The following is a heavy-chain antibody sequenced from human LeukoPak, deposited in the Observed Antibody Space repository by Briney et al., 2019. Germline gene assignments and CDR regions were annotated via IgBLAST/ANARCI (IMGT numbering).Heavy chain of an antibody. Sequence: GGSLRLSCAASGFTFSDYYMSWIRQAPGKGLEWVSSLSGGSSYIYYADSVKGRFTISRDNAKNSLYLQMSSLRAEDTAVYYCARGMGSSWSGGSYYFDYWGQGTLVTVSS. CDR2: LSGGSSYI. D-gene: IGHD6-13*01. CDR3: ARGMGSSWSGGSYYFDY. CDR1: GFTFSDYY. V-gene: IGHV3-11*06. J-gene: IGHJ4*02.